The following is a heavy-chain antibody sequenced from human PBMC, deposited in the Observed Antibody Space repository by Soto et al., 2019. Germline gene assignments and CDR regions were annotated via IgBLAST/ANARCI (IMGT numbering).Heavy chain of an antibody. V-gene: IGHV4-34*01. CDR2: INHSGST. Sequence: QVQLQQWGAGLLKPSETLSLTCAVYGGSFSGYYWSWIRQPPGKGLEWIGEINHSGSTNYNPSLKSRVTISVDTSKNQFSLKLSSVTAADTAVYYCARNWRGGGPSYMDVWGKGTTVTVSS. CDR3: ARNWRGGGPSYMDV. J-gene: IGHJ6*03. CDR1: GGSFSGYY. D-gene: IGHD2-15*01.